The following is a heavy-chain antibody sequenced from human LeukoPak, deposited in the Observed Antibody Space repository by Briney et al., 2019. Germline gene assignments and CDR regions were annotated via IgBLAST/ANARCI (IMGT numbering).Heavy chain of an antibody. CDR2: IREDGNEK. V-gene: IGHV3-7*01. CDR1: GFTFSSYW. D-gene: IGHD2-15*01. Sequence: PGGSLRLSCAASGFTFSSYWMSWVRQAPGKGLEWVANIREDGNEKYYADSVKGQFTISRDNAKNSLFLQMDSLRAEDTAVYYCATATPFDYWGQGTLVTVSS. CDR3: ATATPFDY. J-gene: IGHJ4*02.